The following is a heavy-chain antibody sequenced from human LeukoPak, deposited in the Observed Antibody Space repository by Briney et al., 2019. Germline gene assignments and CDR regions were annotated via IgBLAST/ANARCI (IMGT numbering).Heavy chain of an antibody. Sequence: GGSLRLSREASGFTFSSFEMNWVRQAPGKGLEWVSIISGSGITVYYADSVKGRFSIARDNAKNSLSLQMSSLRAEDTAVYFCARGAQYDDYFDYWGQGILVTVSS. V-gene: IGHV3-48*03. J-gene: IGHJ4*02. D-gene: IGHD3-3*01. CDR1: GFTFSSFE. CDR3: ARGAQYDDYFDY. CDR2: ISGSGITV.